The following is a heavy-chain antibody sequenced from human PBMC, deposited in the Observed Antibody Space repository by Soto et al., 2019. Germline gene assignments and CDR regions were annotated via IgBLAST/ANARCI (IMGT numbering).Heavy chain of an antibody. J-gene: IGHJ3*02. CDR1: GFTFSDYY. CDR2: ISGNSLDT. V-gene: IGHV3-11*05. Sequence: QVQLVESGGDLVKTGGSLRLSCAASGFTFSDYYASWLRQSPGTGLEWISYISGNSLDTHYADSVRGRFTISRDNAENSQYLQMNYLRAEDTAMDYCASGQHIRLANIWSQGKMVTVSS. CDR3: ASGQHIRLANI. D-gene: IGHD2-21*01.